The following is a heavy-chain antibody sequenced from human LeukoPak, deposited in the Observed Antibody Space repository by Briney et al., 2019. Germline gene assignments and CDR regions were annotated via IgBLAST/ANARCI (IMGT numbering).Heavy chain of an antibody. CDR2: ISGSGGST. Sequence: GGSLRLSCAASGFTVSTNYMSWVRQAPGKGLEWVSAISGSGGSTYYADSVKGRFTISRDNSKNTLYLQMNSLRAEDTAVYYCAKDGLVLPSYFDYWGQGTLVTVSS. V-gene: IGHV3-23*01. D-gene: IGHD2/OR15-2a*01. CDR1: GFTVSTNY. CDR3: AKDGLVLPSYFDY. J-gene: IGHJ4*02.